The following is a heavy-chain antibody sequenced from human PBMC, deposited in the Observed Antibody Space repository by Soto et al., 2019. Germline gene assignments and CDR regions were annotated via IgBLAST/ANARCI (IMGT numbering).Heavy chain of an antibody. J-gene: IGHJ6*02. V-gene: IGHV3-23*01. CDR3: AKDASIAAVYYYYGMDV. CDR2: ISGSGGST. D-gene: IGHD6-13*01. Sequence: LRLSCAASGFTFSSYAMSWVRQAPGKGLEWVSAISGSGGSTYYADSVKGRFTISRDNSKNTLYLQMNNLRAEDTAVYYCAKDASIAAVYYYYGMDVWGQGTTVTVSS. CDR1: GFTFSSYA.